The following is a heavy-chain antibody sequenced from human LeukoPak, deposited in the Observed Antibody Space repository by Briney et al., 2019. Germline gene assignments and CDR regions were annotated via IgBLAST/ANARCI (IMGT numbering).Heavy chain of an antibody. CDR1: GFTFSGYY. D-gene: IGHD4-11*01. V-gene: IGHV3-11*06. J-gene: IGHJ6*02. Sequence: GGSLRLSCAASGFTFSGYYMSWIRQAPGKGLEWVSYISSSSYTNYADSVKGRFTISRDNAKNSLYLQMNSLRAEDTAVYYCARAPHYSNYGPYYYGMDVWGQGTTVTVSS. CDR3: ARAPHYSNYGPYYYGMDV. CDR2: ISSSSYT.